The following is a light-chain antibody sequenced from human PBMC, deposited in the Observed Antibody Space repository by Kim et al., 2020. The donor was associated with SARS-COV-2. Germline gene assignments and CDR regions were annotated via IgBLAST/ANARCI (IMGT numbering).Light chain of an antibody. CDR1: SSDVGAYNY. CDR2: EVF. CDR3: SSYAGNSNLV. V-gene: IGLV2-8*01. J-gene: IGLJ3*02. Sequence: GQSVTISCTGTSSDVGAYNYVSWYQQLPGNAPKLLIYEVFKRPSGVPDRLSASKSGNTASLTVSGLQAEDEADYYCSSYAGNSNLVFGGGTQMTVL.